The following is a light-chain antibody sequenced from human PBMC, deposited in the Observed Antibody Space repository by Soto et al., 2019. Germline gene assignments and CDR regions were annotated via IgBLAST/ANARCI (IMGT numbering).Light chain of an antibody. Sequence: QSALTQPASVSGSPGQSIAISCTGTSSDVGSYNLVSWYQQHPGKAPKLMIYEGTKRPSGVSNRFSGSKSDNTASLTISGLQAEDEADYYCCSYAGSDTFIFGGGTKVTVL. J-gene: IGLJ2*01. CDR1: SSDVGSYNL. CDR2: EGT. CDR3: CSYAGSDTFI. V-gene: IGLV2-23*01.